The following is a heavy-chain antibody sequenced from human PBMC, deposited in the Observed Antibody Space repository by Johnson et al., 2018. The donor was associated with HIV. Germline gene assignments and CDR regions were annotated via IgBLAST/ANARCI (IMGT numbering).Heavy chain of an antibody. CDR3: ARSPRAAEGAFDI. V-gene: IGHV3-30*04. CDR1: GFTFSSYS. J-gene: IGHJ3*02. Sequence: QVQLVESGGGVVQPGRSLRLSCAASGFTFSSYSMHWVRQAPGKGLEWVAVISYDGSNKYYADSVKGRFTISRDNSKNTLYLQMNSLGAEDTAVYYCARSPRAAEGAFDIWGQGTMVTVSS. CDR2: ISYDGSNK. D-gene: IGHD6-13*01.